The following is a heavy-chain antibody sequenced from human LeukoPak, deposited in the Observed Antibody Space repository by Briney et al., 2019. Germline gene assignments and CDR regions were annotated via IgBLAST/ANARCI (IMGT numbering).Heavy chain of an antibody. CDR2: IYYSGST. V-gene: IGHV4-39*07. Sequence: SETLSLTCTVSGGSISSSSYYWGWIRQPPGKGLEWIGSIYYSGSTYYNPSLKSRVTISVDTSKNQFSLKLSSVTAADTAVYYCAFSYYYDSSGYFDYWVQGTLVTVSS. D-gene: IGHD3-22*01. CDR3: AFSYYYDSSGYFDY. CDR1: GGSISSSSYY. J-gene: IGHJ4*02.